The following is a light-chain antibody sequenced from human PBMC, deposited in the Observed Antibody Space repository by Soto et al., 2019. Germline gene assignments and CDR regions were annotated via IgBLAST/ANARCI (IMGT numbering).Light chain of an antibody. J-gene: IGLJ1*01. CDR2: EVS. Sequence: QSALTQPASVSGSPGQSITISCTGTSSDIGAYNYVSWYQHHPGKAPKLMIYEVSNRPSGVSSRFSGSKSGNTASLTISGLQAEDESDYHCSSYTSGSSHYVFGTGTKLTVL. CDR1: SSDIGAYNY. CDR3: SSYTSGSSHYV. V-gene: IGLV2-14*01.